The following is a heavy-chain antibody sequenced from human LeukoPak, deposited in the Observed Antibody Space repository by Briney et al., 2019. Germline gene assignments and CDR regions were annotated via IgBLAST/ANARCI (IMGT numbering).Heavy chain of an antibody. CDR2: ISSSSRSK. D-gene: IGHD1-26*01. Sequence: GGSLRLSCETSGVAFSSFSSNWVRQAPGKGLEWLSYISSSSRSKYYADSVKGRFIVSRDNAKNSLYLQMDSLRAEDTALYYCASQSSGSSTRAPDFWGQGTLVTVSS. CDR3: ASQSSGSSTRAPDF. V-gene: IGHV3-48*04. J-gene: IGHJ4*02. CDR1: GVAFSSFS.